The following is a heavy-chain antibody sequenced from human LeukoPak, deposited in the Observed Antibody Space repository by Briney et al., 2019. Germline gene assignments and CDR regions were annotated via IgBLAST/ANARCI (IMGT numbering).Heavy chain of an antibody. Sequence: SETLSLTCTVSGGSISSYYWSWIRQPPGKGLEYIGYIYYSGSTNYNPSLKSRVTISVDTSKNQFSLKLSSVTAADTAVYYCARYRGTYGYYFDYWGQGKLVIVSS. CDR3: ARYRGTYGYYFDY. CDR2: IYYSGST. V-gene: IGHV4-59*08. CDR1: GGSISSYY. D-gene: IGHD5-24*01. J-gene: IGHJ4*02.